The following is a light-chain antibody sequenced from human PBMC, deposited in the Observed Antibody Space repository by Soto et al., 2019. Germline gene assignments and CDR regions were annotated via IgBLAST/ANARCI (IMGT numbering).Light chain of an antibody. V-gene: IGKV3-15*01. J-gene: IGKJ1*01. CDR1: QSVSSN. CDR3: QQYNNWWT. Sequence: EIVMTHSPATLSVSPGERATLYCRASQSVSSNLAWYQQKPGQAPRLLIYGASTRATGIPARFSGSGSGTEFTLTISSLQSEDFAVYYCQQYNNWWTFGQGTRVDIK. CDR2: GAS.